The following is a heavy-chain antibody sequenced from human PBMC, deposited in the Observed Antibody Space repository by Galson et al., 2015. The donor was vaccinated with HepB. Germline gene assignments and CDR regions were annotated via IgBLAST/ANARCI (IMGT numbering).Heavy chain of an antibody. D-gene: IGHD1-26*01. CDR1: GYTFTSYG. Sequence: SVKVSCKASGYTFTSYGISWVRQAPGQGLEWMGWISAYNGNTNYAQKLQGRVTMTTDTSTSTAYMELRSLRSDDTAVYYCARGHGSYHLGLYYYMDVWGKGTTVTVSS. J-gene: IGHJ6*03. CDR3: ARGHGSYHLGLYYYMDV. V-gene: IGHV1-18*01. CDR2: ISAYNGNT.